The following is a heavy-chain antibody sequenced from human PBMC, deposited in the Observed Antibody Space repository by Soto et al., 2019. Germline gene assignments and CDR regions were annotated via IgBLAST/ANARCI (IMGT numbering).Heavy chain of an antibody. CDR2: IYPGDSDT. J-gene: IGHJ6*02. Sequence: GESLKISCKGSGYTFTNYWIGWVRQMPGKGLEWMGIIYPGDSDTKYNPSFQGQVTVSADKSITTTYLQWSSLKASDTAIYYCAASIFYYGMDVWGQGTTVTVAS. CDR1: GYTFTNYW. CDR3: AASIFYYGMDV. V-gene: IGHV5-51*01.